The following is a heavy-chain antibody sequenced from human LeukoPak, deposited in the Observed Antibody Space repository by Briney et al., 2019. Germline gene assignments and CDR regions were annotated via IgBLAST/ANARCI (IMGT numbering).Heavy chain of an antibody. CDR2: IYYSGST. V-gene: IGHV4-39*01. CDR3: ATDEKGDYYGSGSYQFDP. J-gene: IGHJ5*02. Sequence: PSETLSLTCTVSGGSISSYYWGWIRQPPGKGLEWIGSIYYSGSTYYNPSLKSRVTISVDTSKNQFSLKLSSVTAADTAVYYCATDEKGDYYGSGSYQFDPWGQGTLVTVSS. CDR1: GGSISSYY. D-gene: IGHD3-10*01.